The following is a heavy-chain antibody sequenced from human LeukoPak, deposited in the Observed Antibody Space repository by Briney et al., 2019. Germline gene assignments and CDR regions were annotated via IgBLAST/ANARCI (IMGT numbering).Heavy chain of an antibody. CDR3: APETGDRHRVDN. CDR1: GFTFTSSA. V-gene: IGHV1-58*02. CDR2: IVVGGGNT. J-gene: IGHJ4*02. Sequence: ASVKVSCKASGFTFTSSAMQWVGQARGQRVEWIGWIVVGGGNTNYAQKFQERVTITRDRSTSTAYMELSSRRSKDTAVYTCAPETGDRHRVDNWGQGTLVTVSS. D-gene: IGHD7-27*01.